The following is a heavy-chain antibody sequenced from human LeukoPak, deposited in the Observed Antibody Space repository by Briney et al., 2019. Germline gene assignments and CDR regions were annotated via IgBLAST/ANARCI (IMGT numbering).Heavy chain of an antibody. CDR1: GFAFSNTG. Sequence: GGSLRLSCATSGFAFSNTGMTWVRQAPDRGLEWVSTISPTGEGTHYADSVKGRFTISRDNSKNTLSLFKDSLRADDTATYYCARDAGGAWPFDYWGQGTRVIVSS. J-gene: IGHJ4*02. CDR2: ISPTGEGT. CDR3: ARDAGGAWPFDY. D-gene: IGHD4-17*01. V-gene: IGHV3-23*01.